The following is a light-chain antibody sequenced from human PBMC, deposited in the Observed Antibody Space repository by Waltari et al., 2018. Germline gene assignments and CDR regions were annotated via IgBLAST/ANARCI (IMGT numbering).Light chain of an antibody. CDR3: QQYYSTLALT. CDR2: AAS. J-gene: IGKJ4*01. CDR1: QCISNS. Sequence: IQMTQSPSSLSASVGDGVRITCRASQCISNSLAWFQQKPGKAPTLLLYAASRLASGVPPRFSGSGSGADYTLTISSLQPEDFATYYCQQYYSTLALTFGGGTKVEIK. V-gene: IGKV1-NL1*01.